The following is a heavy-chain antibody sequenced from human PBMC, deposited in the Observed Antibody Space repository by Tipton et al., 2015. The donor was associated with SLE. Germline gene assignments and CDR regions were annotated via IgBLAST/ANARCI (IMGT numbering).Heavy chain of an antibody. CDR1: GDDMSSHY. CDR2: VYYSGST. V-gene: IGHV4-59*11. CDR3: ARAHSIYDFWSD. J-gene: IGHJ4*02. D-gene: IGHD3-3*01. Sequence: TLSLTCTVSGDDMSSHYWTWIRQPPGRGLEYIGYVYYSGSTNYNPSLQSRVTMSMATSKNQFSLKLTSVTAADTAVYYCARAHSIYDFWSDWGRGTLVTVSS.